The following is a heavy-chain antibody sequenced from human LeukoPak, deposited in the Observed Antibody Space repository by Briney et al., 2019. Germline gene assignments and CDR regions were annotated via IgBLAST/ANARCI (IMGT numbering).Heavy chain of an antibody. CDR2: IKQDGSEV. CDR1: GFTFSSYW. V-gene: IGHV3-7*03. D-gene: IGHD6-13*01. J-gene: IGHJ4*02. CDR3: ASGRYSSSWYHHFDY. Sequence: GGSLRLSCAASGFTFSSYWMSWVRHAPGKGLEWVANIKQDGSEVYSVDSVKGRFTISRDNAKNSLYLQINSLRAEDTAVYYCASGRYSSSWYHHFDYWGQGTLVTVSS.